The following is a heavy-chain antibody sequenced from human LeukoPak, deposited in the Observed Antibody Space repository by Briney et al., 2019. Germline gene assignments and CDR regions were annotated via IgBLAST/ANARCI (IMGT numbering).Heavy chain of an antibody. Sequence: ASVKVSCKASGYTFTSYDINWVRQATGQGLEWMGWMNPNSGNTGYAQKFQGRVTMTRNTSISTAYMELSSLRSEDTAMYYCARSVRIGTYYYYYGMDVWGQGTTVTVSS. D-gene: IGHD3-10*02. V-gene: IGHV1-8*01. CDR1: GYTFTSYD. CDR3: ARSVRIGTYYYYYGMDV. CDR2: MNPNSGNT. J-gene: IGHJ6*02.